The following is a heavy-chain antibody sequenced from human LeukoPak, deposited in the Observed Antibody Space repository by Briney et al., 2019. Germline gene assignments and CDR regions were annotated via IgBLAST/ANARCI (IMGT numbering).Heavy chain of an antibody. CDR2: IKLDVSET. V-gene: IGHV3-7*01. D-gene: IGHD3-10*01. Sequence: GGSLRLSCAASGFTFSSYWMTWVRQAPGKGLEWVANIKLDVSETYYVDSVRGRFTISRDNTKNSLYLQMDSLRAEDTAVYYCARKGNAFDFWGQGTMVTVSS. J-gene: IGHJ3*01. CDR3: ARKGNAFDF. CDR1: GFTFSSYW.